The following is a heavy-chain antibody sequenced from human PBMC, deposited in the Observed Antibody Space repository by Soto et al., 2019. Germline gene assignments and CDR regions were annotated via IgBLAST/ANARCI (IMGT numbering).Heavy chain of an antibody. V-gene: IGHV1-69*13. CDR3: ARSQGSSTSLEIYYYYYYGMDV. J-gene: IGHJ6*02. CDR1: GGTFSSYS. D-gene: IGHD2-2*01. CDR2: IIPISDTT. Sequence: SVKVSCKASGGTFSSYSISWVRQAPGQGLEWMGGIIPISDTTNYAQKFQGRVTITADESTSTAYMELSSLRSEDTAVYYCARSQGSSTSLEIYYYYYYGMDVWGQGTTVTV.